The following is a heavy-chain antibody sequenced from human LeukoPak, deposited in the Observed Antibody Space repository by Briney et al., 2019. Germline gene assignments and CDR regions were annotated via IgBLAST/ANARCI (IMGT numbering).Heavy chain of an antibody. V-gene: IGHV4-34*01. CDR3: ARDTHSGYVTGFDY. CDR1: GGSFSGYY. J-gene: IGHJ4*02. Sequence: SETLSLTCVVYGGSFSGYYWSWIRQPPGKGLEWIGEINHSGSTNYNPSLKSRVTISVDTSKNQFSLKLSSVTAADTAVYYCARDTHSGYVTGFDYWGQGTLVTVSS. D-gene: IGHD5-12*01. CDR2: INHSGST.